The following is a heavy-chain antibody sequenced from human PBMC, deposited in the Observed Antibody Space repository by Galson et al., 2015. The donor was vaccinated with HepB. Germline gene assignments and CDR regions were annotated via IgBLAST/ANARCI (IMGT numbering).Heavy chain of an antibody. J-gene: IGHJ6*02. Sequence: SVKVSCKASGYTFTSYHMHWVRQAPGQGLEWMGIINPSGGSTSYAQKFQGRVTMTRDTSTSTVYMELSSLRSEDTAAYYCARDLGRRTIFGVVTPAAYYGMDVWGQGTTVTVSS. CDR3: ARDLGRRTIFGVVTPAAYYGMDV. D-gene: IGHD3-3*01. CDR2: INPSGGST. V-gene: IGHV1-46*01. CDR1: GYTFTSYH.